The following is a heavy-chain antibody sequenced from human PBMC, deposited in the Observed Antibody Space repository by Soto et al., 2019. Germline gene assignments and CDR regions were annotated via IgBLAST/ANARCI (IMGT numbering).Heavy chain of an antibody. J-gene: IGHJ6*02. CDR3: ARGHSSGYYPYYYYGMDV. Sequence: SETLSLTCAVYGGSFSGYYWSWIRQPPGKGLEWIGEINHSGSTNYNPSLKSRVTISVDTSKNQFSLKLSSVTAADTAVYYCARGHSSGYYPYYYYGMDVWGQGTTVTVSS. V-gene: IGHV4-34*01. CDR2: INHSGST. CDR1: GGSFSGYY. D-gene: IGHD3-22*01.